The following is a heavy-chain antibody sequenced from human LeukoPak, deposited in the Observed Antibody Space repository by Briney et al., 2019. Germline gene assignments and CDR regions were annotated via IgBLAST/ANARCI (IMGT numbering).Heavy chain of an antibody. CDR1: GYTFTGYY. Sequence: GASVKVSCKASGYTFTGYYMHWVRQAPGQGLEWMGWINPNSGGTNYAQKFQGRVTMTRDTSISTAYMELSRLRSDDTAVYYCARGKSGILETDDAFDIWGQGTMVTVSS. CDR2: INPNSGGT. J-gene: IGHJ3*02. V-gene: IGHV1-2*02. CDR3: ARGKSGILETDDAFDI. D-gene: IGHD1-26*01.